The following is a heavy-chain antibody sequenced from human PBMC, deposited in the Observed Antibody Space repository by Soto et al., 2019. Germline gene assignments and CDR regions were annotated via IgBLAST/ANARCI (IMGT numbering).Heavy chain of an antibody. CDR2: ISWDSGSI. D-gene: IGHD3-10*01. Sequence: EVQLVESGGGLVQPGKSLRLSCAASGFTFDDYAMHWVRQAPGKGLEWVSGISWDSGSIDYSDSVKGRFTITRDNTKNSLYLQMNSLRAEDTALYYCARGLSYGLGSYVLFDAFDIWAQGTMVTVSS. J-gene: IGHJ3*02. V-gene: IGHV3-9*01. CDR3: ARGLSYGLGSYVLFDAFDI. CDR1: GFTFDDYA.